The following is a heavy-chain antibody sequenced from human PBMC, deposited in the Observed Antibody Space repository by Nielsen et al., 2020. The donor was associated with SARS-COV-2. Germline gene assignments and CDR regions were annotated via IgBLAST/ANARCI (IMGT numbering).Heavy chain of an antibody. CDR1: GYTFTSYG. CDR3: ASGGSHDYSTKQHYYYGMDV. D-gene: IGHD4-11*01. V-gene: IGHV1-18*01. CDR2: ISAYNGNT. Sequence: ASVKVSCKASGYTFTSYGISWVRQAPGQGLEWMGWISAYNGNTNYAQKLQGRVTMTTDTSTSTAYMELRSLRSEDTAVYYCASGGSHDYSTKQHYYYGMDVWGQGTTVTVSS. J-gene: IGHJ6*02.